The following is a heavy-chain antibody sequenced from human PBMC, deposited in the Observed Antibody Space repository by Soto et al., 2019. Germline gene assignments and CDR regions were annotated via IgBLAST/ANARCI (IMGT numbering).Heavy chain of an antibody. CDR3: AKSRGHFYYHGLDV. CDR2: ISGSDSST. J-gene: IGHJ6*02. V-gene: IGHV3-23*01. CDR1: GFPFSYA. Sequence: GGSLRLSCAASGFPFSYAMSWVRQAPGKGLEWVSAISGSDSSTYYADSVKGRFTISRDSSKNTLYLQLTSLRAEDTAVFYCAKSRGHFYYHGLDVWGQGTTVTVSS.